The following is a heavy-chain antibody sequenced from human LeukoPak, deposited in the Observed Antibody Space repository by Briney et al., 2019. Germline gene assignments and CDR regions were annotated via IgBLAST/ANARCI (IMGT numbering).Heavy chain of an antibody. Sequence: QPGGSLRLSCAASGFTFGSYEMNWVRQAPGKGLEWVSYISSSGSTIYYADSVKGRFTISRDNAKNSLYRQMNSLRAEDTAVYYCARAGPFVVVPAATDYWGQGTLVTVSS. CDR1: GFTFGSYE. J-gene: IGHJ4*02. CDR3: ARAGPFVVVPAATDY. V-gene: IGHV3-48*03. CDR2: ISSSGSTI. D-gene: IGHD2-2*01.